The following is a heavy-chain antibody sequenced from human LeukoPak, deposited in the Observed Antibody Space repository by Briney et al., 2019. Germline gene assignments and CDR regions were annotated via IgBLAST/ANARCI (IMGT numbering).Heavy chain of an antibody. CDR1: GGSVSSGSYY. J-gene: IGHJ6*02. CDR3: ARVLGYITGTTLNYYYGMDV. Sequence: SETLSLTCTVSGGSVSSGSYYWSWIRQPPGTGLEWIGYIYYSGSTNYNPSLKSRVTISVDTSKNQFSLKLSSVTAADTAVYYCARVLGYITGTTLNYYYGMDVWGQGTTVTVSS. V-gene: IGHV4-61*01. CDR2: IYYSGST. D-gene: IGHD1-20*01.